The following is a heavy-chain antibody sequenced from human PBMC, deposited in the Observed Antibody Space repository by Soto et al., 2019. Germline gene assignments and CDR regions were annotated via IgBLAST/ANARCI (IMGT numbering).Heavy chain of an antibody. Sequence: LSLTCAVYGGSFSGYYWSWIRQPPGKGLEWIGEINHSGSTNYNPSLKSRVTISVDTSKNQFSLKLSSVTAADTAVYYCARVVVVVVPAAKTGDWFDPWGQGTLVTVSS. CDR3: ARVVVVVVPAAKTGDWFDP. J-gene: IGHJ5*02. CDR1: GGSFSGYY. D-gene: IGHD2-2*01. CDR2: INHSGST. V-gene: IGHV4-34*01.